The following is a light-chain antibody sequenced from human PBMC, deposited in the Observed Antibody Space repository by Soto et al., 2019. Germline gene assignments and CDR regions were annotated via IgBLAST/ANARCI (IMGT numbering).Light chain of an antibody. Sequence: QSALTQPPSVSGAPGQWVTIACTGSSSNIGAGYDVHWYQQHPGKAPKLMIYEVSNRPSGVSNRFSGSKSGNTASLTISGLQAEDEADYYCSSSTTSSTLVFGTGTKVTVL. V-gene: IGLV2-14*01. CDR3: SSSTTSSTLV. CDR2: EVS. J-gene: IGLJ1*01. CDR1: SSNIGAGYD.